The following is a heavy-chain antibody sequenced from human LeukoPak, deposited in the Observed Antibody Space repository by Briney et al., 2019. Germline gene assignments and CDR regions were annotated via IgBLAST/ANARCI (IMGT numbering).Heavy chain of an antibody. CDR3: AKDENPWRSYFDY. Sequence: GGSLRLSCAASGFTFSTYSLHWVRQAPGKGLEWVAFIRYDGSNKYYADSVKGRFTISRDNSKNTLYLQMNSLRAEDTAVYYCAKDENPWRSYFDYWGQGTLVTVSS. CDR2: IRYDGSNK. V-gene: IGHV3-30*02. CDR1: GFTFSTYS. J-gene: IGHJ4*02. D-gene: IGHD1-14*01.